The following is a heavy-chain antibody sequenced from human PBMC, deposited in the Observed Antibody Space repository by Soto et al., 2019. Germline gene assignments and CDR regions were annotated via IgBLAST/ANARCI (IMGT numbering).Heavy chain of an antibody. J-gene: IGHJ5*02. D-gene: IGHD1-26*01. V-gene: IGHV3-33*01. CDR2: IWYDGSNK. CDR1: GFTFSSDV. Sequence: VVSLILSCSASGFTFSSDVMHWVRQAAVNGLEWVGFIWYDGSNKYYADSVKGRFTISRDNSKNTLYLQMNSLRAEDTAVYYCARDGPIVGANIGELQGWLDHWGQGTLVTVSS. CDR3: ARDGPIVGANIGELQGWLDH.